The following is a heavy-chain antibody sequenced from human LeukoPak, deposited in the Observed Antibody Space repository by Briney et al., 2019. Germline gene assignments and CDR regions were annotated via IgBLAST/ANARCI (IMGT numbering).Heavy chain of an antibody. CDR2: INSDGSNT. CDR1: GFTFSSYA. CDR3: ARGGSGWSSYFDY. V-gene: IGHV3-74*01. D-gene: IGHD6-19*01. J-gene: IGHJ4*02. Sequence: GGSLRLSCAASGFTFSSYAMSWVRQAPGKGLVWVSRINSDGSNTIYADSVKGRFTFSRDNAKNTLYLQMNSLRAEDTAVYYCARGGSGWSSYFDYWGQGTLVTVSS.